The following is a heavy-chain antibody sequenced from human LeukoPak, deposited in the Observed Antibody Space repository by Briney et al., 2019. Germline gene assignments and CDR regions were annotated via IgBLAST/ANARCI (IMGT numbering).Heavy chain of an antibody. CDR3: AREGAHYFDY. Sequence: SETLSLTCAVYGGSFSGYYWSWIRQPPGKGLGWIGEINHSGSTNYNPSLKSRVTISVDTSKNQFSLKLSSVTAADTAVYYCAREGAHYFDYWGQGTLVTVSS. CDR2: INHSGST. J-gene: IGHJ4*02. CDR1: GGSFSGYY. V-gene: IGHV4-34*01. D-gene: IGHD3-16*01.